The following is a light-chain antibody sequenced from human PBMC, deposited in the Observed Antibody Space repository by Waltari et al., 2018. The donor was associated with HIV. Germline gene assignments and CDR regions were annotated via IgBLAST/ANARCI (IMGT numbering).Light chain of an antibody. V-gene: IGKV3-15*01. CDR1: QSVSSN. CDR2: GAS. CDR3: QQYNNWPLT. Sequence: EIVMTQSAATLSVSPGESATLSCRASQSVSSNLAWYQQKPGQAPRLLIYGASTRATGIPARCSGSGSGTEFTLTISSLQSEDFAVYYCQQYNNWPLTFGGGTKVEIK. J-gene: IGKJ4*01.